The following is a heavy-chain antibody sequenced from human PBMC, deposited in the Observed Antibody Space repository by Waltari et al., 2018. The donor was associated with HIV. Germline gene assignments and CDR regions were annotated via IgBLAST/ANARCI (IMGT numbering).Heavy chain of an antibody. CDR1: GGTFSNYA. J-gene: IGHJ6*02. V-gene: IGHV1-69*04. Sequence: QVQLVQSGAEVKKPGSSVKVSCTASGGTFSNYAVSWVRQAPGQGLEWMGNVIPMFHKSNYAQKFQGRVSITADKNTNLVYMEMSSLKSDDTAVYYCARGDVLVVVEGDVYYYALDVWGQGTAVMVSS. D-gene: IGHD2-21*01. CDR3: ARGDVLVVVEGDVYYYALDV. CDR2: VIPMFHKS.